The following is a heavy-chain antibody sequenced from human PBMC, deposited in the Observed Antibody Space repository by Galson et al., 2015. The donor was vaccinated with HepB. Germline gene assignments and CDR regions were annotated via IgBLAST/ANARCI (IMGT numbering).Heavy chain of an antibody. Sequence: SLRLSCAASGFTFSSYGMHWVRQAPGKGLEWVAVISYDGSNKYYADSVKGRFTISRDNSKNTLYLQMNSLRAEDTAVYYCAKDRTPKYSRGGGSFDYWGQGTLVTVSS. CDR1: GFTFSSYG. CDR2: ISYDGSNK. J-gene: IGHJ4*02. D-gene: IGHD6-6*01. V-gene: IGHV3-30*18. CDR3: AKDRTPKYSRGGGSFDY.